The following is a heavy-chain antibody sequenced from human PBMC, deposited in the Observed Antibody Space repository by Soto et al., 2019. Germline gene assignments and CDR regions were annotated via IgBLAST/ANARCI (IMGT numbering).Heavy chain of an antibody. CDR3: ARDPSVLTTVTTLGGDY. CDR2: VSYDGINK. J-gene: IGHJ4*02. Sequence: QVQLVESGGGVVQPGRSLRLSCAASGFTFSSYAMHWVRQAPGKGLEWVAVVSYDGINKYYADSVKGRFTISRDNSKNTLYLQMNSLRAEDTAVYYCARDPSVLTTVTTLGGDYWGQGTLVTVSS. CDR1: GFTFSSYA. D-gene: IGHD4-17*01. V-gene: IGHV3-30-3*01.